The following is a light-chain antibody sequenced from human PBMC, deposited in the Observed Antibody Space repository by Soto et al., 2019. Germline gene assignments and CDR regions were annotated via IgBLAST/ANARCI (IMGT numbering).Light chain of an antibody. CDR3: QHYGSLPAT. Sequence: EIVLTQSPGTLSLSPGERATLSCRASQSVSSSYLGWYQQKPGQAPGLVIFGASRRATGIPDRFSGSGSGADFTLTISRLEPEDLAVYYCQHYGSLPATFGQGTKV. J-gene: IGKJ1*01. V-gene: IGKV3-20*01. CDR2: GAS. CDR1: QSVSSSY.